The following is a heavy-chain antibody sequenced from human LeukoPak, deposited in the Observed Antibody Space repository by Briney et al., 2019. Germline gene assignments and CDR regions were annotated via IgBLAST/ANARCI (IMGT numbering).Heavy chain of an antibody. J-gene: IGHJ4*02. V-gene: IGHV3-23*01. CDR3: AKGQGPRYFDWFAFDY. CDR2: ISGSGGST. D-gene: IGHD3-9*01. Sequence: GGSLRLSCAASGFTFSSYAMSWVRQAPGKGLEWVSAISGSGGSTYYADSVKGRFTISRDNPKNTLYLQMNSLRAEDTAVYYCAKGQGPRYFDWFAFDYWGQGTLVTVSS. CDR1: GFTFSSYA.